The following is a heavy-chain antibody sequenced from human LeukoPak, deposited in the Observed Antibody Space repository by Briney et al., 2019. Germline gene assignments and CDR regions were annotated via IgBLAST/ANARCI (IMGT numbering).Heavy chain of an antibody. CDR1: GFTFSSYA. Sequence: GGSLRLSCAASGFTFSSYAMSWVRQAPGKGLEWVSSITSSGAATYYADSVKGRFTISRDNSDNTLYLQRNSLRAEDTAVYYCAKDRPNYYGSNGHYYKLNGDCWGQGTLVTVSS. CDR2: ITSSGAAT. D-gene: IGHD3-22*01. J-gene: IGHJ4*02. CDR3: AKDRPNYYGSNGHYYKLNGDC. V-gene: IGHV3-23*01.